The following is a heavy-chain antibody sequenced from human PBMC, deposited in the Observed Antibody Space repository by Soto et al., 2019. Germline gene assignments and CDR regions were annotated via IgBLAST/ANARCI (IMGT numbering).Heavy chain of an antibody. Sequence: TGGSLRLSCAASGFTFSSYSMNWVRQAPGKGLEWVSYISSSSSTIYYADSVKGRFTISRDNAKNSLCLQMNSLRDEDTAVYYCARETSYYYDSSGPETGYGMDVWGQGTTVTVSS. CDR1: GFTFSSYS. V-gene: IGHV3-48*02. J-gene: IGHJ6*02. D-gene: IGHD3-22*01. CDR2: ISSSSSTI. CDR3: ARETSYYYDSSGPETGYGMDV.